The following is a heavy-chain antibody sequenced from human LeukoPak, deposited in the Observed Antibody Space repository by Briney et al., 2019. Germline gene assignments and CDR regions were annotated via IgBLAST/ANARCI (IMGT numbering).Heavy chain of an antibody. D-gene: IGHD3-22*01. CDR2: IYSGGTT. V-gene: IGHV3-66*01. Sequence: GGSLRLSCAASGFTVSSNYMSWVRQAPGKGLEWVSVIYSGGTTLYADSVKGRFTISRDNSKNTLYLQMNSLRAEDTAVYYCARVSSGYYYAFDVWGQGTVVIVSS. J-gene: IGHJ3*01. CDR3: ARVSSGYYYAFDV. CDR1: GFTVSSNY.